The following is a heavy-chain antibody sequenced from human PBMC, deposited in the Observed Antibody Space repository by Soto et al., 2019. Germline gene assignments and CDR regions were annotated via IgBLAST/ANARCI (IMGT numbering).Heavy chain of an antibody. V-gene: IGHV1-18*01. CDR3: ARDPYYYGSGSHFDY. CDR1: GYTFTSYG. D-gene: IGHD3-10*01. CDR2: ISAYNGNT. J-gene: IGHJ4*02. Sequence: ASVKVSCKASGYTFTSYGISWVRQAPGQGLEWMGWISAYNGNTNYAQKLQGRVTMTTDTSTSTAYMELRSLRSDDTAVYYCARDPYYYGSGSHFDYWGQGTLVTVSS.